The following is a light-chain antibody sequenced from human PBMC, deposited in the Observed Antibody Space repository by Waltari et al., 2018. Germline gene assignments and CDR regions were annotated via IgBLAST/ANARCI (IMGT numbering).Light chain of an antibody. CDR1: QRVLYSSNNKNY. V-gene: IGKV4-1*01. Sequence: DIVMTQSPDSLAVSLGERATFNCKSSQRVLYSSNNKNYLAWYQQKPGQPPKLLIYWASTRESGVPDRFSGSGSGTDFTLTISSLQAEDVAVYYCQQYYSTLYTFGQGTKLEIK. CDR3: QQYYSTLYT. J-gene: IGKJ2*01. CDR2: WAS.